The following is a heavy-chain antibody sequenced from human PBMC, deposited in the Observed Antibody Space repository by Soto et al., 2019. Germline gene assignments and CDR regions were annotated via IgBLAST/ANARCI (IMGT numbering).Heavy chain of an antibody. CDR2: INHSGST. CDR1: GGSFSGYY. Sequence: PSETLSLTCAVYGGSFSGYYWSWIRQPPGKGLEWIGEINHSGSTNYNPSLKSRVTISVDTSKNQFSLKLSSVTAADTAVYYCAGTDITMVRGVMASRYYYYGMDVWGQGTTVIVSS. D-gene: IGHD3-10*01. CDR3: AGTDITMVRGVMASRYYYYGMDV. V-gene: IGHV4-34*01. J-gene: IGHJ6*02.